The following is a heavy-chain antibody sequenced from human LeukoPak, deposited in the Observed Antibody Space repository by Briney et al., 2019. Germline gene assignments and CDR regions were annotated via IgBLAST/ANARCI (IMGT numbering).Heavy chain of an antibody. Sequence: SETLSLTCTVSGCSVSNYYWSWIRQSPGKGLEWIGYIYYTETSYNPSLKSRVTISADMSKNQFSLKLYSVTAADTAVYYCATRKLGNYYWGQGTLVTVSS. V-gene: IGHV4-59*02. CDR1: GCSVSNYY. CDR2: IYYTET. CDR3: ATRKLGNYY. J-gene: IGHJ4*02. D-gene: IGHD7-27*01.